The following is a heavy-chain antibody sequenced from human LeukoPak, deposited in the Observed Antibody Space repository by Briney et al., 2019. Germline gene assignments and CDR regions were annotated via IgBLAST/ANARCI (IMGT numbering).Heavy chain of an antibody. CDR2: IRGSGGST. D-gene: IGHD2-2*01. V-gene: IGHV3-23*01. CDR1: GFTFSSYA. Sequence: PGGSLRLSCAASGFTFSSYAMSWVRQAPGKGLEWVSAIRGSGGSTHYADSVKGRFTISRDNSKNTLYLQMSSLRAEDTAVYYCATYCSSTSCRVKYFQHWGQGTLVTVSS. CDR3: ATYCSSTSCRVKYFQH. J-gene: IGHJ1*01.